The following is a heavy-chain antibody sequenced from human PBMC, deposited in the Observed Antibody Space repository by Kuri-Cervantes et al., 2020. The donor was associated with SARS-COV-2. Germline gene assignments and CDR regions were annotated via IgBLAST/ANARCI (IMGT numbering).Heavy chain of an antibody. CDR1: GGSISSHY. V-gene: IGHV4-34*01. Sequence: SETLSLTCTVSGGSISSHYWSWIRQPPGKGLEWIGEINHSGSTNYNPSLKSRVTISVDTSKNQFSLKLSSVTAADTAVYYCARDRTVTTLYYYYMDVWGKGTTVTVSS. J-gene: IGHJ6*03. CDR3: ARDRTVTTLYYYYMDV. D-gene: IGHD4-17*01. CDR2: INHSGST.